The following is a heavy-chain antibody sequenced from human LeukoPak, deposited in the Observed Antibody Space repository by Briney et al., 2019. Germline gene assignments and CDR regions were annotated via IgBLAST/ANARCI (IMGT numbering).Heavy chain of an antibody. V-gene: IGHV1-18*01. CDR1: GYTFTGYA. CDR3: ARVSPNDSFDY. Sequence: ASVKVSCKASGYTFTGYAIIWVRQAPGQGLEWMGWISAYNDNTHYAQNLQGRVTMTTDTSTNTAYMELRSLRSDDTAVYYCARVSPNDSFDYWGQGTLVTVSS. J-gene: IGHJ4*02. CDR2: ISAYNDNT. D-gene: IGHD3-22*01.